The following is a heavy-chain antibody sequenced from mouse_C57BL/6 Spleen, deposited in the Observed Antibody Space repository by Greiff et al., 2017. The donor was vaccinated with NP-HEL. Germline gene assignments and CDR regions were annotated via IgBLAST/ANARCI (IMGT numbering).Heavy chain of an antibody. J-gene: IGHJ1*03. D-gene: IGHD1-1*01. CDR3: TTPSGSSHYLYFDV. CDR1: GFNIKDYY. Sequence: VQLQQSGAELVRPGASVKLSCTASGFNIKDYYMHWVKQRPEQGLEWIGRIDPEDGDTEYAPKFQGKATMTADTSSNTAYLQLSSLTSEDTAVYYCTTPSGSSHYLYFDVWGTGTTVTVSS. V-gene: IGHV14-1*01. CDR2: IDPEDGDT.